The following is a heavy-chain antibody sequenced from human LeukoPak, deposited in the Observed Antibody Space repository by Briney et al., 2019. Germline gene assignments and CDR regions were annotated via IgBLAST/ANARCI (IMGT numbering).Heavy chain of an antibody. CDR3: ASIGGAVGY. V-gene: IGHV1-69*10. D-gene: IGHD2-21*01. CDR1: GYTFTGYY. J-gene: IGHJ4*02. CDR2: INPILGIA. Sequence: SVKVSCKASGYTFTGYYMHWVRQAPGQGLEWMGWINPILGIANYAQKFQGRVTITADKSTSTAYMELSSLRSEDTAVYYCASIGGAVGYWGQGTLVTVSS.